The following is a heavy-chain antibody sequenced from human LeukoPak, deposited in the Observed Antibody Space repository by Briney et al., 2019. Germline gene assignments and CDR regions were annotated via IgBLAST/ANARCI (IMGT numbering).Heavy chain of an antibody. CDR2: IYYSGST. D-gene: IGHD6-13*01. J-gene: IGHJ4*02. CDR1: GGSISSSSYY. CDR3: ARGSGGYSSSWTSFDY. Sequence: PSETLSLTCTVSGGSISSSSYYWGWIRQPPGKGLEWIGSIYYSGSTYYNLSLKSRVTISVDTSKNQFSLKLTSVTAADTAVYYCARGSGGYSSSWTSFDYWGQGTLVTVSS. V-gene: IGHV4-39*07.